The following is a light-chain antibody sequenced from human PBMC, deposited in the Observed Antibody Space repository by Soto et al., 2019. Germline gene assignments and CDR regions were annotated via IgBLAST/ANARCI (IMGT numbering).Light chain of an antibody. CDR3: SSSTNTNTLVI. V-gene: IGLV2-14*01. Sequence: QSVLTQPASVSGSPGQSITISCTGTSSDVGGYKYVSWYQQHPGKAPKLIIYEVTNRPSGVSNRFSGSKSGNTASLSISGLQAEDEAIYFCSSSTNTNTLVIFGGGTKVTVL. CDR2: EVT. J-gene: IGLJ2*01. CDR1: SSDVGGYKY.